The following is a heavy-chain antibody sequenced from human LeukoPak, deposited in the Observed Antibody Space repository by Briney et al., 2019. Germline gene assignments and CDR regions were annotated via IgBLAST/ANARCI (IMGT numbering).Heavy chain of an antibody. J-gene: IGHJ5*02. CDR3: ARRSYGLVVGVTYSWFDP. D-gene: IGHD6-19*01. V-gene: IGHV5-51*01. CDR1: GYNFTNYW. Sequence: GESLRISCKGSGYNFTNYWIGWVRQMPGKGLEWMGIIYPGDSETRYSPSLQGQVTISADRSISTAYLQWSSLKASDTAMYYCARRSYGLVVGVTYSWFDPWGQGTLVTVSS. CDR2: IYPGDSET.